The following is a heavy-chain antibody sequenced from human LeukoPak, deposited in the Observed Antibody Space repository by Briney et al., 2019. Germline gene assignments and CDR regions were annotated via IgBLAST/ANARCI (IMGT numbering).Heavy chain of an antibody. J-gene: IGHJ4*02. CDR3: AAGPGEYSLDY. Sequence: GGSLRLSCEASGFTFIDYYMNCIRQAPGKGLEWVSYISSTGSTIYYADSVKGRFTISMDNAKNSLYLQMNSLRAEDTAIYYCAAGPGEYSLDYWGQGTLVTVSS. CDR2: ISSTGSTI. CDR1: GFTFIDYY. V-gene: IGHV3-11*04. D-gene: IGHD6-6*01.